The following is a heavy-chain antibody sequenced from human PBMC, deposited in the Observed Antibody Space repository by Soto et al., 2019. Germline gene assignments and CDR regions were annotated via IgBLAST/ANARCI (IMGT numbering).Heavy chain of an antibody. Sequence: VQVVESGGAXXXXXXSLRLSCTVSGFTFEGFWMSWVRQAPGRGPQWVAYIDHGGRETHYVDSVRGRFTISRDNAQNPLYLQMNSLRVEDTAIYYCARDRAYDRYWGQGTLVTVSS. V-gene: IGHV3-7*04. CDR3: ARDRAYDRY. CDR2: IDHGGRET. J-gene: IGHJ4*02. CDR1: GFTFEGFW. D-gene: IGHD5-12*01.